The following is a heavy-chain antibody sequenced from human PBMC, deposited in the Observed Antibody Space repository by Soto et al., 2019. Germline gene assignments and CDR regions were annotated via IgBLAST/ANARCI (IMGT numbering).Heavy chain of an antibody. Sequence: SETLSLTCSVSGGSISSYYWSWIRQPPGKGLEWIGYIYYSGSTNYNPSLKSRVTISVDTSKNQFSLKLSSVTAADTAVYYCAGTAMVPYYFDYWGQGTLVTVSS. CDR1: GGSISSYY. CDR2: IYYSGST. D-gene: IGHD5-18*01. CDR3: AGTAMVPYYFDY. V-gene: IGHV4-59*01. J-gene: IGHJ4*02.